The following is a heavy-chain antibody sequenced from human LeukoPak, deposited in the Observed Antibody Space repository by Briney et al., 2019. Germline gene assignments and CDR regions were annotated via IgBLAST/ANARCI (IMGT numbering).Heavy chain of an antibody. CDR1: GGSISSYY. CDR3: ARGLYSSGLSRWYFDY. D-gene: IGHD6-19*01. CDR2: IYTSGST. J-gene: IGHJ4*02. Sequence: SETLSLTCTVSGGSISSYYWSWIRQPAEKGLEWIGRIYTSGSTNYNPSLKSRVTMSVDTSKNQFSLKLSSVTAADTAVYYCARGLYSSGLSRWYFDYWGQGTLVTVSS. V-gene: IGHV4-4*07.